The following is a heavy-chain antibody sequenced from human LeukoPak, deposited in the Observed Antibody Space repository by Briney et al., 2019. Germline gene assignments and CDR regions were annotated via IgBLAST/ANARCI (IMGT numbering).Heavy chain of an antibody. V-gene: IGHV4-61*02. CDR1: GGSISSGSYY. D-gene: IGHD6-13*01. CDR2: IYTSGST. J-gene: IGHJ3*02. CDR3: ARDLYSSRTNDAFVI. Sequence: PSQTLSLTCTVSGGSISSGSYYWSWIRQPAGKGLEWIGRIYTSGSTTYNSSLKSRVTISLDTSKNHFSLRLSSVTAADTAVYYCARDLYSSRTNDAFVIWGQGTMVTVSS.